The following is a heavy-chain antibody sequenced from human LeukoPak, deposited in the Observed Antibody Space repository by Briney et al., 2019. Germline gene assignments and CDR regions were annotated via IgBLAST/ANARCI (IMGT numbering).Heavy chain of an antibody. Sequence: GGSLRLSCAASGFTFSSYWMTWVRQAPGKGLEWVANMNLDGSEKYYVDSVKGRFIISRDNAKNSLFLQMNSLIAEDTAVYYCARDDGFSCYSYWGQGTLVTVSS. D-gene: IGHD3/OR15-3a*01. J-gene: IGHJ4*02. CDR3: ARDDGFSCYSY. CDR1: GFTFSSYW. CDR2: MNLDGSEK. V-gene: IGHV3-7*01.